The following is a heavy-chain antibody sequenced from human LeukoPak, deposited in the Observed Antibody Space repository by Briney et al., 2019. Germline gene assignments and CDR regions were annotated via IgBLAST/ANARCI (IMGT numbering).Heavy chain of an antibody. V-gene: IGHV1-69*05. D-gene: IGHD1-20*01. CDR2: IIPIFGTA. CDR1: GGTFSSYA. CDR3: ARPSGGNWNDVVDY. Sequence: ASVKVSCKASGGTFSSYAISWVRQAPGQGLEWMGGIIPIFGTANYAQKFQGRVTMTTDTSTSTAYMELRSLRSDDTAVYYCARPSGGNWNDVVDYWGQGTLVTVSS. J-gene: IGHJ4*02.